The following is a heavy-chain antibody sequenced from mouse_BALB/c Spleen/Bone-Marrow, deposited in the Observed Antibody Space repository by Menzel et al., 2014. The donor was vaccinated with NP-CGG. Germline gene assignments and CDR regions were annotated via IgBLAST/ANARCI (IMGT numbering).Heavy chain of an antibody. CDR3: ARRTATVVATDY. J-gene: IGHJ2*01. Sequence: QVQLQQSGAELVKPGASVQLSCKASGYTFTSYWMHWVKQRPGQGLEWIGEINPSNGRTNYNEKFKSKATLTVGKSSSTAYMQLSSLTSEDSAVDYCARRTATVVATDYWGQGTTLTVSS. V-gene: IGHV1S81*02. CDR1: GYTFTSYW. D-gene: IGHD1-1*01. CDR2: INPSNGRT.